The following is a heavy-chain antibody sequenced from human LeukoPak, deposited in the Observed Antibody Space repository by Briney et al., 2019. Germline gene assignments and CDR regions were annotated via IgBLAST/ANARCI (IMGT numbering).Heavy chain of an antibody. CDR1: GFTFSSYA. D-gene: IGHD3-22*01. V-gene: IGHV3-23*01. Sequence: AGSLRLSCAASGFTFSSYAMSWVRQAPGKGLQWVSAISGSGGSTYYGDSVKGRFTISRDNSKNTLYLQMNSLRAEDTAVYYCAKDHPPAYYYDSSGYYFDYWGHGTLVTVSS. J-gene: IGHJ4*01. CDR2: ISGSGGST. CDR3: AKDHPPAYYYDSSGYYFDY.